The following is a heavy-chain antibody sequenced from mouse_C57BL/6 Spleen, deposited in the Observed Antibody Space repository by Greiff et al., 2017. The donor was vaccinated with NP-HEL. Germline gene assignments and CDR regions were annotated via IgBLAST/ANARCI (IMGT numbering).Heavy chain of an antibody. Sequence: QVQLQQSGAELVRPGTSVKMSCKASGYTFTNYWIGWAKQRPGHGLEWIGDIYPGGGYTNYNEKFKGKATLTADKSSSTAYMQFSSLTSEDSAIYYCVLYGNYEGYYAMDYWGQGTSVTVSS. J-gene: IGHJ4*01. D-gene: IGHD2-1*01. CDR3: VLYGNYEGYYAMDY. CDR1: GYTFTNYW. CDR2: IYPGGGYT. V-gene: IGHV1-63*01.